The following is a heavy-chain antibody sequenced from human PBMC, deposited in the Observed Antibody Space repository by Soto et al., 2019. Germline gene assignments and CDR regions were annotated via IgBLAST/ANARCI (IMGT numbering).Heavy chain of an antibody. CDR1: GGSMSSYY. J-gene: IGHJ5*02. Sequence: SETLSLTCTVSGGSMSSYYWYWLRQPPGKGLECIGYIYYNGYTNYSPSLKSRVTMSVDTSKNHFSLKLSSVTAADTAVYYCARGDHFDSSGPFDPWGQGTLVTVSS. D-gene: IGHD3-22*01. CDR2: IYYNGYT. V-gene: IGHV4-59*01. CDR3: ARGDHFDSSGPFDP.